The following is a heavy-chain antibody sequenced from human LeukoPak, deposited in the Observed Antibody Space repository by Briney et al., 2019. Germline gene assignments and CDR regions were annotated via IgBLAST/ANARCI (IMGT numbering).Heavy chain of an antibody. V-gene: IGHV3-30*02. CDR1: GFTFSSYG. CDR3: AKFSRCSGGSCYSGFDP. CDR2: IRYDGSNK. J-gene: IGHJ5*02. D-gene: IGHD2-15*01. Sequence: GGSLRLSCAASGFTFSSYGMHWVRQAPGKGLEWVAFIRYDGSNKYYADSVKGRFTLSRDNSKNTLYLQMNSLRAEDSAVYYCAKFSRCSGGSCYSGFDPWGQGTLVTVSS.